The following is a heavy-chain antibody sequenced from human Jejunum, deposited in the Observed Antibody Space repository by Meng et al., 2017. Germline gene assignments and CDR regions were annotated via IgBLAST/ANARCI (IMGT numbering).Heavy chain of an antibody. J-gene: IGHJ5*02. D-gene: IGHD4-17*01. CDR1: GGSISSSSYY. CDR2: IYYSGCT. CDR3: ASYAATVTTLGVVWFDP. Sequence: ESGPGTVKPPEALSLSWTVTGGSISSSSYYWGWIRQPPGKGLEWIGSIYYSGCTYYNPSLKSRVTISVDTSKNQFSLKLSSVTAADTAVYYCASYAATVTTLGVVWFDPWGQGTLVTVSS. V-gene: IGHV4-39*07.